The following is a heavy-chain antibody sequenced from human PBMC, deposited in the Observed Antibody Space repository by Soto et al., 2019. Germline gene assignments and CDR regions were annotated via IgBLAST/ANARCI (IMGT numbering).Heavy chain of an antibody. CDR1: GGSISSGGYS. D-gene: IGHD3-10*01. CDR2: IYHSGNT. V-gene: IGHV4-30-2*01. Sequence: SETLSLTCAVSGGSISSGGYSWSWIRQPPGKGLEWIGYIYHSGNTYYNPSLKSRVTISVDWSKNQFSLTLSRLRSDDTAVYYCARAAGNITMVRGVPGLNWFDPWGQGTLVTVSS. CDR3: ARAAGNITMVRGVPGLNWFDP. J-gene: IGHJ5*02.